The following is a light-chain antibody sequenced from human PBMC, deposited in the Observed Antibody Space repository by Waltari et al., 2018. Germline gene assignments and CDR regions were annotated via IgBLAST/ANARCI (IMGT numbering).Light chain of an antibody. Sequence: SYEPTQPPSVSVSPGQTASITSSGNILGDKHACWYQQKPGQSPVLVIYQDSKRPSGIPERFSGSNSGNTATLTISGTQAMDEADYYCQAWDSSTPGVFGGGTKLTVL. V-gene: IGLV3-1*01. J-gene: IGLJ2*01. CDR1: ILGDKH. CDR2: QDS. CDR3: QAWDSSTPGV.